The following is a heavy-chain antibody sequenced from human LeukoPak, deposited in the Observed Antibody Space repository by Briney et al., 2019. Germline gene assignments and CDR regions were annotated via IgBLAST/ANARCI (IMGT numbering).Heavy chain of an antibody. CDR3: ARDTTMIPPLYYMDV. Sequence: PSETLSLTCTVSGDSISSYYWSWIRQPAGKGLEWIGRIYTSGSTNYNPSLKSRVTMSVDTSKNQFSLKLSSVNAAETAVYYCARDTTMIPPLYYMDVWGKGTTVTVSS. D-gene: IGHD3-22*01. CDR2: IYTSGST. V-gene: IGHV4-4*07. CDR1: GDSISSYY. J-gene: IGHJ6*03.